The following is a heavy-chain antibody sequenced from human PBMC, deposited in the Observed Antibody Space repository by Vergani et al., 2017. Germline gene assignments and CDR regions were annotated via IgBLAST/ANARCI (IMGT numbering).Heavy chain of an antibody. V-gene: IGHV4-31*03. J-gene: IGHJ4*02. D-gene: IGHD1-26*01. Sequence: QVQLQESGPGLVKPSQTLSLTCTVSGRSISSGGYYWSWIRQHPGKGLEWIGYIYYSGSTYYNPSLKSRVTISVDTSKNQFSLKLSSVTAADTAVYYCARGSFREYYFDYWGQGTLVTVSS. CDR2: IYYSGST. CDR3: ARGSFREYYFDY. CDR1: GRSISSGGYY.